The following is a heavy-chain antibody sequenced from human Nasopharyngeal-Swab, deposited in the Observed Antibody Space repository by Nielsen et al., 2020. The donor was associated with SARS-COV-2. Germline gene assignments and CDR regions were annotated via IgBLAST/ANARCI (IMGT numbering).Heavy chain of an antibody. CDR3: ARETAAGHYYYGMDV. D-gene: IGHD6-13*01. V-gene: IGHV4-59*01. CDR1: GGSISRYY. J-gene: IGHJ6*02. Sequence: SETLSLTCTVSGGSISRYYWSWVRQPPGRGLEWIGYIYYSVSTNYNPCLKSRVTISVDTSKNQFTLKLSSVNVADTAVYYCARETAAGHYYYGMDVWGQGTTVTVSS. CDR2: IYYSVST.